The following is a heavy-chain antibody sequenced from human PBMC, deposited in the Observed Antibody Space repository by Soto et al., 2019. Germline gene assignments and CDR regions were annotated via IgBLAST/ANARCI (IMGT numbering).Heavy chain of an antibody. Sequence: QVQLQESGPGLVKPSQTLSLTCTVSGGSINSGNSYWSWIRQPPGKGLEWIGFIYYRGSTYYNPTPRGQLAMTIDTSKNQFPLKLSSVTAADTAVYYCAREKIDSSGYYFDYWGQGTLATVSS. CDR1: GGSINSGNSY. D-gene: IGHD3-22*01. V-gene: IGHV4-30-4*01. J-gene: IGHJ4*02. CDR3: AREKIDSSGYYFDY. CDR2: IYYRGST.